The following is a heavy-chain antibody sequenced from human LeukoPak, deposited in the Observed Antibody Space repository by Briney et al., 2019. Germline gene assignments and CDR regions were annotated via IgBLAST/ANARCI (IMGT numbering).Heavy chain of an antibody. CDR2: IIPILGTA. CDR1: GGTFSSYA. D-gene: IGHD1-26*01. J-gene: IGHJ4*02. V-gene: IGHV1-69*13. Sequence: SVKVSCKASGGTFSSYAISWVRQAPGQGLEWMGGIIPILGTANYAQKFQGRVTITADESTSTAYMELSSLRSEDTAVYYCARDWGSGSSFDYWGQGTLVTVSS. CDR3: ARDWGSGSSFDY.